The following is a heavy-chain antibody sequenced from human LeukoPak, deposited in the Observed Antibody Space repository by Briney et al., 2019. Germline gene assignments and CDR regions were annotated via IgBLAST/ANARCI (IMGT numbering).Heavy chain of an antibody. J-gene: IGHJ1*01. CDR3: ASLRDVQH. Sequence: PGGSLRVSCAASGFTFSSYSMNWVRQARGKGLEWVSYISSSSSTIYYADSVKGRFTISRDNAKNSLYLQMNSLRAEDTAVYYCASLRDVQHWGQGTLVTVSS. CDR2: ISSSSSTI. CDR1: GFTFSSYS. V-gene: IGHV3-48*04.